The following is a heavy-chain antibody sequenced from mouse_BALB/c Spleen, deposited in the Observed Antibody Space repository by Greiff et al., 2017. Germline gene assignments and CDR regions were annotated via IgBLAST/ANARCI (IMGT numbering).Heavy chain of an antibody. CDR2: IWAGGST. CDR3: ASYYGSSYGFDY. V-gene: IGHV2-9*02. Sequence: VQLQESGPGLVAPSQSLSITCTVSGFSFTSYGVHWVRQPPGKGLEWLGVIWAGGSTNYNSALMSRLSISKDNSKSQVFLKMNSLQTDDTAMYYCASYYGSSYGFDYWGQGTTLTVSS. J-gene: IGHJ2*01. D-gene: IGHD1-1*01. CDR1: GFSFTSYG.